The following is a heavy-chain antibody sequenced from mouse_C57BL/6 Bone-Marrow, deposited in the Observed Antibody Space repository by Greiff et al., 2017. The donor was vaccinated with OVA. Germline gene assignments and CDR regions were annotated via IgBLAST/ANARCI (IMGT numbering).Heavy chain of an antibody. V-gene: IGHV14-3*01. Sequence: VQLQQSVAELVRPGASVKLSCTASGFNIKNTYMHWVKQRPEQGLEWIGRIDSSNGNTKYVPKFPGKATITDDTSSNTAYLQLSSLTSEDAAIYYCARSRYDYGEFAYWGKGTLVTVSA. J-gene: IGHJ3*01. CDR3: ARSRYDYGEFAY. CDR2: IDSSNGNT. CDR1: GFNIKNTY. D-gene: IGHD2-4*01.